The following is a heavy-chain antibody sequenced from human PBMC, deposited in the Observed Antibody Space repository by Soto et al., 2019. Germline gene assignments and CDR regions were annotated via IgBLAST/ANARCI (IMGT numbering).Heavy chain of an antibody. V-gene: IGHV3-9*01. CDR2: ISWNSGSI. CDR1: GFTFDDYA. J-gene: IGHJ6*02. D-gene: IGHD3-10*01. Sequence: EVQLVESGGGLVQPGRSLRLSCAASGFTFDDYAMHWVRQAPGKGLEWVSGISWNSGSIGYADSVKGRFTISRDNAKNSLYLQMNSLRAEDTALYYCAKDIWVTGHYYYGMDVWGQGTTVTVSS. CDR3: AKDIWVTGHYYYGMDV.